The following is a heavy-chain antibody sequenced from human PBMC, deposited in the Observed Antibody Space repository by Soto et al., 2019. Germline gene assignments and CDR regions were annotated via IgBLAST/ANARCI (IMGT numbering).Heavy chain of an antibody. D-gene: IGHD2-2*01. Sequence: ASVKVSCKVSGYTLTELSMHWVRQAPGKGLEWMGGFDPEDGETIYAQKFQGRVNMTEDTSTDTAYMELSSMRSEDTAVYYCATDPGLYCSSTSCSDWGQGTLVTVSS. CDR2: FDPEDGET. CDR1: GYTLTELS. V-gene: IGHV1-24*01. CDR3: ATDPGLYCSSTSCSD. J-gene: IGHJ4*02.